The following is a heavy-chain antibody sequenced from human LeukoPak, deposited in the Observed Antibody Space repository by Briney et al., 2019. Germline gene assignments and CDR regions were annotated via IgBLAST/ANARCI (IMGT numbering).Heavy chain of an antibody. D-gene: IGHD6-13*01. V-gene: IGHV4-59*01. J-gene: IGHJ2*01. Sequence: NPSEALSLTCAVSGASISSYYWSWIRQPPGKGLEWIGYIYTSGSTNFNPSLKSRVTISGDTSKNQFSLKLSSVTAADTAVYYCAKYSSTSDGWYFDLWAVAPWSLSPQ. CDR2: IYTSGST. CDR1: GASISSYY. CDR3: AKYSSTSDGWYFDL.